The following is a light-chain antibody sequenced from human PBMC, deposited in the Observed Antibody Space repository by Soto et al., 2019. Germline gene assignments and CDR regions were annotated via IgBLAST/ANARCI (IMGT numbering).Light chain of an antibody. Sequence: QSVLTQPPSVSGAPGQRVTISCTGSSSNIGAGYDVHWYQQLPGTAPKLLIYGNSNRPSGVPDRFSGSKSGTSASLAITGLQAEDEADYYCQSYDSSLFYVFGTGT. CDR2: GNS. V-gene: IGLV1-40*01. CDR3: QSYDSSLFYV. CDR1: SSNIGAGYD. J-gene: IGLJ1*01.